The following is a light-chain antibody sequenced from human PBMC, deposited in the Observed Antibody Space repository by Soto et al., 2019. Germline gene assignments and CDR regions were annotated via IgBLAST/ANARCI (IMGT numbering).Light chain of an antibody. CDR1: QGISSW. Sequence: DIQMTQSPSTLSASVGDRVTITCRASQGISSWLAWYQQKPGKAPKLLIYKASSLESGVPSRFSGSGSGTEFTLTISSLQPDDIATYXXXXXXSHSGTFGQGTKVDIK. J-gene: IGKJ1*01. CDR3: XXXXSHSGT. V-gene: IGKV1-5*03. CDR2: KAS.